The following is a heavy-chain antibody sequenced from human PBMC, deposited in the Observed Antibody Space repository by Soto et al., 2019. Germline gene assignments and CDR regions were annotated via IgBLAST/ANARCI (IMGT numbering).Heavy chain of an antibody. D-gene: IGHD3-16*01. CDR2: IRWNGETP. CDR3: ARVNTGIAYRDYSMDV. J-gene: IGHJ6*03. CDR1: GFNFDDFA. V-gene: IGHV3-9*01. Sequence: DVVLVESGGGLVQPGGSLRLSCVASGFNFDDFAMHWVRQAPGKGLQWVSGIRWNGETPAYGDSVKGRFIISRDNARNSLYLQMNSLRPEDTAVYLCARVNTGIAYRDYSMDVWGKGTTVTVS.